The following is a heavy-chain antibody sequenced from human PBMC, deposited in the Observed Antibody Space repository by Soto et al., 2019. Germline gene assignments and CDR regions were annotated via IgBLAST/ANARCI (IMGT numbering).Heavy chain of an antibody. J-gene: IGHJ4*02. V-gene: IGHV3-30*04. CDR3: ARLWLGQPGVTFVDY. CDR2: VSLGGRAK. D-gene: IGHD5-12*01. CDR1: GFTFSEYI. Sequence: GGSLRLSCVASGFTFSEYIVHWVRQAPGKGLEWVAVVSLGGRAKYYTDSVKGRFTISRDNSKNTLYLKLSSVTAADTAVYYCARLWLGQPGVTFVDYWGQGTLVTVSS.